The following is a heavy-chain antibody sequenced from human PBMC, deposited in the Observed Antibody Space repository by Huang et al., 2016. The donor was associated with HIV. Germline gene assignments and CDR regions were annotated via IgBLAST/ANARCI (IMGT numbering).Heavy chain of an antibody. CDR2: IQCDGKKK. V-gene: IGHV3-30*02. D-gene: IGHD3-22*01. CDR3: VRGEYYDSRGYHPGYFDY. Sequence: VELLEAGGGVVQPGGSLKLSCGTSGFICSNYGIDWVRQAPGKGLKLVTFIQCDGKKKDGGDFVKGRFPVGRDNSNNTVFLQMGSLRPDDTAIYDCVRGEYYDSRGYHPGYFDYWGRGALVTVSS. J-gene: IGHJ4*02. CDR1: GFICSNYG.